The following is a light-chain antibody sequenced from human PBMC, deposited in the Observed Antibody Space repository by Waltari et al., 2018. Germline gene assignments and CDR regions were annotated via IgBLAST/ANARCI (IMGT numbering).Light chain of an antibody. CDR2: GNN. Sequence: QSVLTQPPSVSGTPGQRVTISCSGSTSNIGAGHDVHWYQHLPGPAPKLRIYGNNNRPSGVPDRFSGSKSGTSASLAITGLQADDEADYFCQSFDNMLSGGVVFGGGTKLAVL. CDR3: QSFDNMLSGGVV. J-gene: IGLJ2*01. CDR1: TSNIGAGHD. V-gene: IGLV1-40*01.